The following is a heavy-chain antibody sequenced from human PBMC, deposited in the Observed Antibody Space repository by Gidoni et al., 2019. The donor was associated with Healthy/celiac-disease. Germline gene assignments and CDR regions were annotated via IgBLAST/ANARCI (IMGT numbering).Heavy chain of an antibody. CDR3: AKFPGSSSWNNWFDP. CDR1: GASFSGYY. V-gene: IGHV4-34*01. J-gene: IGHJ5*02. CDR2: INHSGST. Sequence: QVQLQQWGAGLLTPSETLSLTCAVYGASFSGYYWSWIRQPPGKGLEWIGEINHSGSTNYNPSLKSRVTISVDTSKNQFSLKLSSVTAADTAVYYCAKFPGSSSWNNWFDPWGQGTLVTVSS. D-gene: IGHD6-13*01.